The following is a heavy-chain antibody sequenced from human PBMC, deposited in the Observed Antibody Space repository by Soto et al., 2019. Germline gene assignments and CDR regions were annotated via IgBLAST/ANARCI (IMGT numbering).Heavy chain of an antibody. Sequence: QVQLVQSGAEVKKPGSSVKVSCKASGGTFSSYAISWVRQAPGQGLEWMGGIIPIFGTANYAQKFQGRVTSAADEXMSXAXTELSSLRSEDTAVYYCARVNDYYDSSGYSPYYFDFWGQGTLVTVSS. CDR3: ARVNDYYDSSGYSPYYFDF. V-gene: IGHV1-69*12. J-gene: IGHJ4*02. CDR2: IIPIFGTA. CDR1: GGTFSSYA. D-gene: IGHD3-22*01.